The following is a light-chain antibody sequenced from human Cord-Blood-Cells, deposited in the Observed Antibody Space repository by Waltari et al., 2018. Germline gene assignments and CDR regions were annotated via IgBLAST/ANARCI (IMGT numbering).Light chain of an antibody. CDR1: SSDVGGYNY. Sequence: QSALTQPASVSGSPGQSITISCTGTSSDVGGYNYVSWYQQHPGKAPKLMIYDVSKRPSGVSNRFSGSKSGNTASLTISGLHAEDEADYYCSSYTSSSTFEVFGGGTKLTVL. V-gene: IGLV2-14*01. CDR2: DVS. CDR3: SSYTSSSTFEV. J-gene: IGLJ2*01.